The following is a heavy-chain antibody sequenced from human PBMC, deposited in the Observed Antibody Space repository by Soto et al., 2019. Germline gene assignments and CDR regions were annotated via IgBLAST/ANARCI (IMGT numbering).Heavy chain of an antibody. CDR2: IYWDDDK. CDR1: GFSLSTDGVG. J-gene: IGHJ4*02. CDR3: AHRRSVARIFDY. Sequence: QITLKESGPTLVKPTQTLTLTCTFSGFSLSTDGVGVGWIRQPPGKALEWLALIYWDDDKRYSPSLKSRLTVTKDTSKNQGVLTMTNLDPVDTATYYCAHRRSVARIFDYWGQGTLVTVSS. V-gene: IGHV2-5*02. D-gene: IGHD3-3*01.